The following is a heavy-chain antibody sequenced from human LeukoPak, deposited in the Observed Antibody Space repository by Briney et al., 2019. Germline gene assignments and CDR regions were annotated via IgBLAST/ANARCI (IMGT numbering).Heavy chain of an antibody. CDR3: ARHGLYQDYGY. V-gene: IGHV4-39*01. J-gene: IGHJ4*02. Sequence: SETPSLTCTVSGDYISSTNSFWAWIRQPPGKGLEWIGNVYYSGNTHYNPSLKSRVTILLDTSKNQFSLRLTSVTAADTAVYYCARHGLYQDYGYWGQGTLVTVSS. CDR1: GDYISSTNSF. CDR2: VYYSGNT. D-gene: IGHD3-16*01.